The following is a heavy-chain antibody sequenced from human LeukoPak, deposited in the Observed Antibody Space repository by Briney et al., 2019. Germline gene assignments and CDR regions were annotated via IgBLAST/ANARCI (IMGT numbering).Heavy chain of an antibody. D-gene: IGHD2-15*01. CDR3: ARDRTKYCSGGTCYSSYSFDY. J-gene: IGHJ4*02. V-gene: IGHV3-30*02. Sequence: PAGSLTLSCAASEFTFSSYGMHGVRQAPGKGLEGGAFIRSDGSNEYYAGSVKGRFTISRDNFKSTLSLQMNSLRPEDTALYYCARDRTKYCSGGTCYSSYSFDYWGQGTLVTVSS. CDR2: IRSDGSNE. CDR1: EFTFSSYG.